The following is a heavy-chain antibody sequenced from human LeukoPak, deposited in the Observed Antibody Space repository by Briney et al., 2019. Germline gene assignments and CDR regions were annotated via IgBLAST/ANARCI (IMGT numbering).Heavy chain of an antibody. Sequence: SQTLSLTCTVSGGSISSGDYYWSWIRQPPGKGLEWIGYIYYSGSTYYNPSLKSRVTISVDMSKNQFSLKLSSVTAADTAVYYCARFPRGFGVGLDRFFDIWGQGTMVIVSS. V-gene: IGHV4-30-4*08. CDR3: ARFPRGFGVGLDRFFDI. CDR1: GGSISSGDYY. D-gene: IGHD3-3*01. J-gene: IGHJ3*02. CDR2: IYYSGST.